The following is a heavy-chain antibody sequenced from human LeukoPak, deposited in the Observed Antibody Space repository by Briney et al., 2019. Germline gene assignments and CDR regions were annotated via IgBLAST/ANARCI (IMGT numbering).Heavy chain of an antibody. CDR1: GGTISSNSFY. CDR2: VYYSSTY. V-gene: IGHV4-39*01. CDR3: ARLKIRDGANYYEFWSGYHYYFDY. Sequence: PSETLSLTCTASGGTISSNSFYWGCIPPPPGQELEWTGSVYYSSTYYSNSSINSRVTISVDTSKNQFSLKLSSVTAADTAVYYCARLKIRDGANYYEFWSGYHYYFDYWGQGTLVTVSS. D-gene: IGHD3-3*01. J-gene: IGHJ4*02.